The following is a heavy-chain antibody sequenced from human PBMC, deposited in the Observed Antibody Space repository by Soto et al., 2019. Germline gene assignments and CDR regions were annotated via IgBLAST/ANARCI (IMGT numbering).Heavy chain of an antibody. CDR2: INPSGGST. J-gene: IGHJ2*01. D-gene: IGHD3-22*01. CDR3: ARGPYYYDSSGPWGYFDL. V-gene: IGHV1-46*01. CDR1: GYTFTSYY. Sequence: ASVKVSCKASGYTFTSYYMHWVRQAPGQGLEWMGIINPSGGSTSYAQKFQGRVTMTRDTSTSTVYMELSSLRAEDTAVYYCARGPYYYDSSGPWGYFDLWGRGTPVTVSS.